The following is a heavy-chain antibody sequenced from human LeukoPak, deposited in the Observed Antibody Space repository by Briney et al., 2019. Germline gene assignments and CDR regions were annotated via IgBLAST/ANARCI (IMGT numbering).Heavy chain of an antibody. V-gene: IGHV1-18*01. CDR1: GYSFSMYG. CDR3: ARDLDYYDSSGSGWFDP. Sequence: ASVKVSCKASGYSFSMYGISWVRQAPGQGLEWMGWISTYNGNTNYAQKFQGRVTMTTDTSTNTAYMELRSLRSDDTAVYYCARDLDYYDSSGSGWFDPWGQGTLVTVSS. CDR2: ISTYNGNT. J-gene: IGHJ5*02. D-gene: IGHD3-22*01.